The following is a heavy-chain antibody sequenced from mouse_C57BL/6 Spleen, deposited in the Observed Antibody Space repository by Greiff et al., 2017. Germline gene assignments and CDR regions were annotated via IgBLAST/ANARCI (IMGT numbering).Heavy chain of an antibody. CDR2: IYPGSGST. D-gene: IGHD1-3*01. V-gene: IGHV1-55*01. J-gene: IGHJ4*01. Sequence: QVQLQQPGAELVKPGASVKMSCKASGYTFTSYWLTWVKQRPGQGLEWIGDIYPGSGSTNYNEKFKSKATLTVDTSSSTAYMQLSSLTSEDSAVYYCARAKTGLYYAMDYWGQGTSVTVSS. CDR3: ARAKTGLYYAMDY. CDR1: GYTFTSYW.